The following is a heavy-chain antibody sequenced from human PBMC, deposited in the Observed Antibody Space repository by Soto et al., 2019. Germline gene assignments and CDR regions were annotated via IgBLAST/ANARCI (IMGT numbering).Heavy chain of an antibody. CDR3: AKRDTSGWYYFDS. V-gene: IGHV3-23*01. J-gene: IGHJ4*02. Sequence: GGSLRLSCAASGFTFSSYAMSWVRQAPGKGLEWVSAISGSGGSTYYADSVKGRFTISRDNPKNTLYLQTNSLRAEDTAVYYCAKRDTSGWYYFDSWGQGTQVTVSS. CDR1: GFTFSSYA. CDR2: ISGSGGST. D-gene: IGHD6-19*01.